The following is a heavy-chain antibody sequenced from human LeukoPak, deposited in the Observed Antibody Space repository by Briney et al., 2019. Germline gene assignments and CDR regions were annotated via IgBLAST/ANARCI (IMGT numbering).Heavy chain of an antibody. CDR2: IYYSGST. CDR3: ARYSYGSGDFDY. J-gene: IGHJ4*02. D-gene: IGHD5-18*01. Sequence: PSGTLSLTCTVSGGSISSYYWSWVRQPPEKGLEWIGYIYYSGSTNYNPSLKSRVTISVDTSRNQLSLSLTSVTAADTAVYYCARYSYGSGDFDYWGQGTLVTVSS. V-gene: IGHV4-59*01. CDR1: GGSISSYY.